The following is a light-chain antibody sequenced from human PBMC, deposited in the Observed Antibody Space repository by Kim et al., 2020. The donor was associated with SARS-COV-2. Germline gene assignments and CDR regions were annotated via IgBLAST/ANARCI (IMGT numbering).Light chain of an antibody. J-gene: IGLJ3*02. V-gene: IGLV6-57*02. CDR2: EDN. CDR3: QSYDSSNWV. Sequence: GKTVTISCTGSRGGIASNYGQWYQHRPGSAPTTVIYEDNQRPSGVPDRFSGSIDSSSNSASLTISGLKTEDEADYYCQSYDSSNWVFGGGTQLTVL. CDR1: RGGIASNY.